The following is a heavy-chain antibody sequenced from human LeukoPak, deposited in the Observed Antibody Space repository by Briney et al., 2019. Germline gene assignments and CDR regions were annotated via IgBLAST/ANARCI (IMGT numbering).Heavy chain of an antibody. CDR1: GGSISSGDYY. V-gene: IGHV4-30-4*08. CDR2: IYYSGST. D-gene: IGHD2-2*02. CDR3: AREILVVVPAAILDWFDP. Sequence: SQTLSLTCTVSGGSISSGDYYWSWIRQPPGKGLEWIGYIYYSGSTCYNPSLKSRVTISVDTSKNQFSLKLSSVTAADTAVYYCAREILVVVPAAILDWFDPWGQGTLVTVSS. J-gene: IGHJ5*02.